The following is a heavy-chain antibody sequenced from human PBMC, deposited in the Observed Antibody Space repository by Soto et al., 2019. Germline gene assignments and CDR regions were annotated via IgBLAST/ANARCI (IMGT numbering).Heavy chain of an antibody. CDR2: INPSGGST. CDR1: GYTFTSYY. Sequence: QVQLVQSGAEVKKPGASVKVSCKASGYTFTSYYMHWVRQAPGQGLEWMGIINPSGGSTSYAQKFQGRVTMTRDTSTSTVYMELSSLRSEDTAVYYCAQWLGLGVHAFDIWGQGTMVTVSS. V-gene: IGHV1-46*01. CDR3: AQWLGLGVHAFDI. J-gene: IGHJ3*02. D-gene: IGHD6-19*01.